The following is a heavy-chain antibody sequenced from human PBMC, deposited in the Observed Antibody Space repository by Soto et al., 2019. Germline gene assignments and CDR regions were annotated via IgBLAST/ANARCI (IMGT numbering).Heavy chain of an antibody. CDR3: ASGAYQLLVVVDDAFDI. CDR2: INPSGGST. V-gene: IGHV1-46*01. CDR1: GYTFTSYY. D-gene: IGHD2-2*01. Sequence: ASVKVSCKASGYTFTSYYMHWVRQAPGQGLEWMGIINPSGGSTSYAQKFQGRVTMTRDTSTSTVYMELSSLRSEDTAVYYCASGAYQLLVVVDDAFDIWGQGTMVTVSS. J-gene: IGHJ3*02.